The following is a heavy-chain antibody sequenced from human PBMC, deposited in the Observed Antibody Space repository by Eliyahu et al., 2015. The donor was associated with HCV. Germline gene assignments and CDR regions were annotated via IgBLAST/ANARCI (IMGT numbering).Heavy chain of an antibody. CDR3: VMVRGAVRDVDV. J-gene: IGHJ6*04. V-gene: IGHV4-39*01. CDR2: IYYSGTT. D-gene: IGHD3-10*01. CDR1: GGSVSSGSYY. Sequence: QLQLQESGPGLVKPSETLSLTCTVSGGSVSSGSYYWGWIRQPPGKGLXWIGSIYYSGTTYYNPSLKSRVTISVDTSKNQFSLKVRSVTAADTAVYYCVMVRGAVRDVDVWGKGTTVTVSS.